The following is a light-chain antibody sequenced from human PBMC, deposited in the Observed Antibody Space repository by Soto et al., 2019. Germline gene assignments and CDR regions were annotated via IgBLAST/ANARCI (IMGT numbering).Light chain of an antibody. CDR1: QSVSSNY. CDR3: QQYETSPRA. J-gene: IGKJ1*01. CDR2: DAS. V-gene: IGKV3-20*01. Sequence: EIVLTQSPGTLSLSPGERATLSCRASQSVSSNYLAWYQQRPGQAPRLLIYDASSRATGIPDRFSGSGSGTDFTLTISRLEPGDFAVYYCQQYETSPRAFGQGTKVEIK.